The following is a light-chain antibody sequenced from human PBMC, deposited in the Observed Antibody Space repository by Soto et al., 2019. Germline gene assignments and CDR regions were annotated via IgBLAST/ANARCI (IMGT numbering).Light chain of an antibody. V-gene: IGKV3-11*01. CDR1: QSISTF. CDR2: DAS. J-gene: IGKJ1*01. CDR3: QQCANWPPKWT. Sequence: EVMLTQSPATLDLSSGERATHSCRAIQSISTFLAWYQQKPGQVPRLLIYDASNRATGIPARFSGSGSGTDFTLTISSLEPEDFAVYYCQQCANWPPKWTFGQGTKVDIK.